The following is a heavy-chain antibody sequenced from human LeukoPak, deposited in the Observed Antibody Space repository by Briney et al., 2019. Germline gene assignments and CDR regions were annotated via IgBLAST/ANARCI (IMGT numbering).Heavy chain of an antibody. J-gene: IGHJ4*02. V-gene: IGHV3-53*01. CDR3: ARILTYTHGPVAY. D-gene: IGHD5-18*01. CDR1: GFTFSSYW. CDR2: MYAGGDT. Sequence: PGGSLRLSCAASGFTFSSYWMSWVRQAPGKGLEWVSVMYAGGDTYYADSVKGRFTISRDNAKNTLYLQMSSLRAEDTAVYYCARILTYTHGPVAYWGQGTLVTVSS.